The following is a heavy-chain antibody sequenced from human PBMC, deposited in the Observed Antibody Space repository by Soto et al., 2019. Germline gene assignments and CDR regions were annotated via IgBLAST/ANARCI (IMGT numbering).Heavy chain of an antibody. CDR2: IDGTGDNT. Sequence: EVQLLESGGGLVQPGGSLTLSCAASGFTFSSYAMSWLRQAPGKGLEWVSAIDGTGDNTHYADSVKGRFTFSRDNSRNTLYLQMNGLRTEDTALYYCAKQVTGWFNDAFDIWGQGTLVTGSS. V-gene: IGHV3-23*01. CDR3: AKQVTGWFNDAFDI. J-gene: IGHJ3*02. D-gene: IGHD6-19*01. CDR1: GFTFSSYA.